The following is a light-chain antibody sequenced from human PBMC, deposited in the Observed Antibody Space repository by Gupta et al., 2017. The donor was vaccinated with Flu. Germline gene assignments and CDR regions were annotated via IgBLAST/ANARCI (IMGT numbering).Light chain of an antibody. CDR1: KLGEKY. V-gene: IGLV3-1*01. Sequence: SYELTQPPSVSVSPGQTASISCSGDKLGEKYACWYQQRPGQSPRLVIYQDTARPSGIPERFSGSNSGNTATLTISGTQAMDEADYYCQAWDSSTVVFGGGTKLTVL. CDR3: QAWDSSTVV. CDR2: QDT. J-gene: IGLJ2*01.